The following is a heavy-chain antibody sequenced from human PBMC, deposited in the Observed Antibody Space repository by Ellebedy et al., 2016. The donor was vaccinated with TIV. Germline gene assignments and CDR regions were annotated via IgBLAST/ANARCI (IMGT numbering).Heavy chain of an antibody. CDR2: LDWDDDN. Sequence: SGPTLVKPTQTLTLTCTFSGFSLRTRGVCVSWIRQPPGKPLEWPARLDWDDDNFYSASLETRLTITKDTSQHQVVLMMTNMDPMDTATYYCVRAYVGGSNWFDPWGQGTLVTVSS. CDR1: GFSLRTRGVC. J-gene: IGHJ5*02. V-gene: IGHV2-70*17. CDR3: VRAYVGGSNWFDP. D-gene: IGHD3-16*01.